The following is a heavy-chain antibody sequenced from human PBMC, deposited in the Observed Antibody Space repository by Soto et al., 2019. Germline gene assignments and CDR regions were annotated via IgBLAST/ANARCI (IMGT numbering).Heavy chain of an antibody. CDR2: IYPSDSDT. Sequence: GESMKISCKAAEYTFSNFWVGWVRQTPGRGLEWMAFIYPSDSDTRLSPSWQGQVTISADNSISTAYLQWSSLRAEDTAVYYCAKEDLGYWLAFDIWGQGTLVTVSS. J-gene: IGHJ4*02. D-gene: IGHD2-15*01. V-gene: IGHV5-51*01. CDR3: AKEDLGYWLAFDI. CDR1: EYTFSNFW.